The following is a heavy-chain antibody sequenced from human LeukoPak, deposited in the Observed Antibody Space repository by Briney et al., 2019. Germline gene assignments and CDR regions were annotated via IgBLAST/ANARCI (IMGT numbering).Heavy chain of an antibody. CDR2: IYYSGST. CDR1: GGSISSSSYY. J-gene: IGHJ6*02. V-gene: IGHV4-39*07. Sequence: SETLSLTCTVSGGSISSSSYYWGWIRQPPGKGLEWIGSIYYSGSTYYNPSLKSRVTISVDTSKNQFSLKLSSVTAADTAVYYCARGRGGSSATYYYYYYGMDVWGQGTTVTVSS. D-gene: IGHD6-6*01. CDR3: ARGRGGSSATYYYYYYGMDV.